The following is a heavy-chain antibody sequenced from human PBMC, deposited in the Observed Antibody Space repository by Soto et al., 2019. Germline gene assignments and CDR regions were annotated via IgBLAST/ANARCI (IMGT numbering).Heavy chain of an antibody. Sequence: PSETLSLTCAVSGGSISSGGYSWSWIRQPPGKGLEWIGYIYHSGSTYYNPSLKSRVTISVDRSKDQFSLKLSSVTAADTAVYYCARDGSGHFDYWGRGTLVTVSS. CDR3: ARDGSGHFDY. D-gene: IGHD1-26*01. CDR1: GGSISSGGYS. V-gene: IGHV4-30-2*01. J-gene: IGHJ4*02. CDR2: IYHSGST.